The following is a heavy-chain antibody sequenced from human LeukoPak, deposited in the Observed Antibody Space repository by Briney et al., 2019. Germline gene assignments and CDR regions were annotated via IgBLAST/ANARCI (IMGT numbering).Heavy chain of an antibody. D-gene: IGHD3-22*01. V-gene: IGHV3-74*01. Sequence: PGGSLRLSCAASGFTFSNCWMHWVRQAPGKGLVWVSRINSDGINTSYADSVKGRFTISRDNAKNSLYLQMNSLRAEDTAVYYCATSDTAMEKGRIYYDSSGGFQHWGQGTLVTVSS. CDR1: GFTFSNCW. CDR3: ATSDTAMEKGRIYYDSSGGFQH. J-gene: IGHJ1*01. CDR2: INSDGINT.